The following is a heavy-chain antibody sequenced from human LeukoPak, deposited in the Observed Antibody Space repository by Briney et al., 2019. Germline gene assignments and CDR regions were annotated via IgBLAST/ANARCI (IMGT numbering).Heavy chain of an antibody. V-gene: IGHV4-39*01. J-gene: IGHJ4*02. D-gene: IGHD3-9*01. CDR1: GGSISSSSYY. Sequence: SETLSLTCTVSGGSISSSSYYWGWIRQPPGKGLEWIGSIYYSGSTYYNPSLKSRVTISVDTSKNQFSLKLSSVTAADTAVYYCARIVDILTGYYQLDYWGQGTLVTVSS. CDR3: ARIVDILTGYYQLDY. CDR2: IYYSGST.